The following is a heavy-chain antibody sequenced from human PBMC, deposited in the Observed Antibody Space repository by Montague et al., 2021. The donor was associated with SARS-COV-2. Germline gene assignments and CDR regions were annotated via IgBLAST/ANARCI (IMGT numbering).Heavy chain of an antibody. CDR2: IYYSGST. J-gene: IGHJ6*02. D-gene: IGHD6-13*01. Sequence: TLSLTCTVSGGSISSGGYYWSWIRQHSGKGLEWIGYIYYSGSTYYNPSLKSRVTISVDTSKNQFSLKLSSVTAADTAVYYCARVGRQQLVRLSGMDVWGQGTTVTVSS. CDR3: ARVGRQQLVRLSGMDV. V-gene: IGHV4-31*03. CDR1: GGSISSGGYY.